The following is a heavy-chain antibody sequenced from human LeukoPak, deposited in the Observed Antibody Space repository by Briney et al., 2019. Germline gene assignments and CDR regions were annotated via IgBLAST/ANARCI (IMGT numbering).Heavy chain of an antibody. CDR3: ARETRTYDYVWGSYRPLYFDY. J-gene: IGHJ4*02. V-gene: IGHV1-18*01. D-gene: IGHD3-16*02. CDR1: GYTFTSYG. CDR2: ISAYNGNT. Sequence: ASVKVSCKASGYTFTSYGISWVRQAPGRGLEWMGCISAYNGNTNYAQKLQGRVTMTTDTSTSTAYMELRSLRSDDTAVYYCARETRTYDYVWGSYRPLYFDYWGQGTLVTVSS.